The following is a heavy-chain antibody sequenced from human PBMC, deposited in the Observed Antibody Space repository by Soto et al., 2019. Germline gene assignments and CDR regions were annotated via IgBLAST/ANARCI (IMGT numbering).Heavy chain of an antibody. D-gene: IGHD1-1*01. J-gene: IGHJ5*02. V-gene: IGHV4-59*08. CDR2: IYYSGST. Sequence: SETLSLTCTVSGGSISSYYWSWIRQPPGKGLEWIGYIYYSGSTNYNPSLKSRVTISVDTSKNQFSLKLSSVTAADTAVYYCARLTTGTFVYWFDPCGQGTLVTVSS. CDR3: ARLTTGTFVYWFDP. CDR1: GGSISSYY.